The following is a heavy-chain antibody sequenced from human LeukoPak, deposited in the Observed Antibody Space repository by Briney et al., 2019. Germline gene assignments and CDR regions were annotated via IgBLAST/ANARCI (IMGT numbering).Heavy chain of an antibody. CDR3: ARVSTSWYQDWYFDL. CDR1: GGSISSYY. Sequence: SETLSLACTVSGGSISSYYWSWIRQPAGKGLEWIGRIYISESTNYNPSLRSRVTMSVDTSKNQFSLKLSSVTAADTAVYYCARVSTSWYQDWYFDLWGRGTLVTVSS. D-gene: IGHD6-13*01. J-gene: IGHJ2*01. CDR2: IYISEST. V-gene: IGHV4-4*07.